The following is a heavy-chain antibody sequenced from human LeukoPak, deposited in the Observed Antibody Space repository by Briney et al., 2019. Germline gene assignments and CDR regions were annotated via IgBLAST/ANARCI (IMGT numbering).Heavy chain of an antibody. D-gene: IGHD3-10*01. CDR3: ARYRLGMVRGFDP. CDR1: GGTFSSYA. CDR2: INPSGGST. V-gene: IGHV1-46*01. J-gene: IGHJ5*02. Sequence: GPVKVSCKASGGTFSSYAISWVRQAPGQGLEWMGIINPSGGSTSYAQKFQGRVTMTRDTSTSTVYMELSSLRSEDTAVYYCARYRLGMVRGFDPWGQGTLVTVSS.